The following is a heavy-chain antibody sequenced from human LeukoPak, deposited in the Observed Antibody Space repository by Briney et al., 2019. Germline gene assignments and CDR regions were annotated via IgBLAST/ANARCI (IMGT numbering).Heavy chain of an antibody. J-gene: IGHJ5*02. D-gene: IGHD2-15*01. CDR2: INSSGGST. Sequence: GASVKVSCKASGYIFTSYNMYWVRQAPGQGLEWMGIINSSGGSTNYAQKFQGRVTMTRDTSTSTVYMELSSLRSEDTAVYYCARAYCGGGSCYHSRGWFDPWGQGTLVTVSS. CDR1: GYIFTSYN. V-gene: IGHV1-46*01. CDR3: ARAYCGGGSCYHSRGWFDP.